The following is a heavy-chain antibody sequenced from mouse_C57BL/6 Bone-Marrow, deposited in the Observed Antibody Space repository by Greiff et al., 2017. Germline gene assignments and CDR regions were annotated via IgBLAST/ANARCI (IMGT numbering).Heavy chain of an antibody. J-gene: IGHJ2*01. Sequence: VKLMESGAELARPGASVELCCRASGYTFTSYGISWVKQRTGQGLEWIGEIYPRSGTNYYNAKVKGKATLTADKSSSTAYMALRSLTSEDSAVYFCARRYPLDYWGQGTTLTVSS. CDR3: ARRYPLDY. CDR2: IYPRSGTN. V-gene: IGHV1-81*01. D-gene: IGHD5-1-1*01. CDR1: GYTFTSYG.